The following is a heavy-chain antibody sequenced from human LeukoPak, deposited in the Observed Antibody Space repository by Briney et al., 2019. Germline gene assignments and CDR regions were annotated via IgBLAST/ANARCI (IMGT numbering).Heavy chain of an antibody. CDR1: GGSISSSSNF. CDR3: ARLSGSYLAGMDV. V-gene: IGHV4-39*01. J-gene: IGHJ6*02. D-gene: IGHD1-26*01. Sequence: SETLSLTCTVSGGSISSSSNFWGWIRQPPGKGLEWIGSVYYSGSTHYPPSLKSRVTMSVYTSKNQFSLKLSSVTAADTAVYYCARLSGSYLAGMDVWGQGTTVTVSS. CDR2: VYYSGST.